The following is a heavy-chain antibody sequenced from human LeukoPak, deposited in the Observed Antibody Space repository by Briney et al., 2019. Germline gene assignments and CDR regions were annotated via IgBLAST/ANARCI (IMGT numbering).Heavy chain of an antibody. V-gene: IGHV4-34*01. CDR3: ARHQEAMVRGVLYYMDV. J-gene: IGHJ6*03. D-gene: IGHD3-10*01. CDR2: IYYSGST. CDR1: GGSFSGYY. Sequence: SETLSLTCAVYGGSFSGYYWSWIRQPPGKGLEWIGSIYYSGSTYHNPSLKSRVTISVDTSKNQFSLRLSSVTAADTAVYYCARHQEAMVRGVLYYMDVWGKGTTVTISS.